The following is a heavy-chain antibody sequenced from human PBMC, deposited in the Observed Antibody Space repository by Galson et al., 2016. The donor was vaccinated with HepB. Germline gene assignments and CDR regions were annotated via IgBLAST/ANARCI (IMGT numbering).Heavy chain of an antibody. V-gene: IGHV4-59*12. CDR1: DGSISDYY. CDR3: ASLDIVFVAAANAAFDI. Sequence: SETLSLTCTVSDGSISDYYWSWIRQAPGKGLEWMGCIYDTENTNYNPSLKSRVSMSLDTSKSQFSLKLTSVTAADTAVYYCASLDIVFVAAANAAFDIWGQGTVVTVSS. J-gene: IGHJ3*02. D-gene: IGHD2-15*01. CDR2: IYDTENT.